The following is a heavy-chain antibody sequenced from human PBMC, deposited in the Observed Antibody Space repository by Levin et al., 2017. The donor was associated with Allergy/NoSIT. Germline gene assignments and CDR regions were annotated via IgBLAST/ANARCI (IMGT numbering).Heavy chain of an antibody. CDR2: IDPGDSYT. D-gene: IGHD5-18*01. J-gene: IGHJ4*02. CDR3: ARHPRGYSYGYPDY. Sequence: KVSCKLSGYIFTNYWINWVRQMPGKGLEWMGRIDPGDSYTNYSPSFQGHVTISVDKSVNTVYLQWRALKASDSAMYYCARHPRGYSYGYPDYWGQGTLVTVSP. V-gene: IGHV5-10-1*01. CDR1: GYIFTNYW.